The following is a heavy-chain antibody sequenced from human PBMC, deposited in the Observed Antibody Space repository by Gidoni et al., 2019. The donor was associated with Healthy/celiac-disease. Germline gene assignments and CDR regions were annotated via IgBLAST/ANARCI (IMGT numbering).Heavy chain of an antibody. Sequence: QVQLQESGPGLVKPSETLSLTCTVSGGSVSSGSYYWSWIRQPPGKGLEWIGYIYYSGSTNYNPSLKSRVTISVDTSKNQFSLKLSSVTAADTAVYYCARAIRFPPGMYYYMDVWGKGTTVTVSS. D-gene: IGHD3-16*01. J-gene: IGHJ6*03. CDR3: ARAIRFPPGMYYYMDV. CDR1: GGSVSSGSYY. CDR2: IYYSGST. V-gene: IGHV4-61*01.